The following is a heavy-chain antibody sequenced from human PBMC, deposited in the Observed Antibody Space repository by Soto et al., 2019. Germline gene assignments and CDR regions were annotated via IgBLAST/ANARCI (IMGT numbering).Heavy chain of an antibody. V-gene: IGHV1-69*13. CDR3: ARWGSYGSFDY. J-gene: IGHJ4*02. CDR1: AGTFSSYS. CDR2: IIPIFGTA. Sequence: SVKVSCKASAGTFSSYSISWVRQAPGQGLEWMGGIIPIFGTANYAQKFQGRVTITADESTSTAYMELSSLRSEDTAVYYCARWGSYGSFDYWGQGTLVTVSS. D-gene: IGHD5-18*01.